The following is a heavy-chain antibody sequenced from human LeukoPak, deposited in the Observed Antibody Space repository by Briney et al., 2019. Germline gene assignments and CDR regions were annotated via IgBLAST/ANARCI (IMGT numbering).Heavy chain of an antibody. J-gene: IGHJ4*02. D-gene: IGHD5-24*01. CDR1: GFTFSSNY. CDR2: IYSGGST. CDR3: ARVGDGYSAFDY. V-gene: IGHV3-53*01. Sequence: TGGSLRLSCAASGFTFSSNYMSWVRQAPGKGLEWVSVIYSGGSTYYADSVKGRFTISRDNSKNTLYLQMNSLRAEDTAVYYCARVGDGYSAFDYWGQGTLVTVSS.